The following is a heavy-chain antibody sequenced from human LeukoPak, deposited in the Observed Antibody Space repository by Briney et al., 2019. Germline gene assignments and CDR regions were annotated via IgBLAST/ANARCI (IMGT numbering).Heavy chain of an antibody. CDR1: GLTFNKYW. V-gene: IGHV3-23*01. J-gene: IGHJ4*02. D-gene: IGHD3-22*01. CDR3: AKGRYDSSGYYSDY. Sequence: GGSLRLSCEASGLTFNKYWMTWVRQAPGKGLEWVSAISGSGGSTYYADSVKGRFTISRDNSKNTPYLQMNSLRAEDTAVYYCAKGRYDSSGYYSDYWGQGTLVTVSS. CDR2: ISGSGGST.